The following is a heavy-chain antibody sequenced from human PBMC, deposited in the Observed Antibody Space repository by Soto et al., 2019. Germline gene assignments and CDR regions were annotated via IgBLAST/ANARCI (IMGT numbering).Heavy chain of an antibody. CDR2: IVVGSGNT. D-gene: IGHD5-12*01. Sequence: GASVKVSCKASGFTFTSSAMQWVRQARGQRLEWIGWIVVGSGNTNYAQKFQERVTITRDMSTSTAYMELSSLRSEDTAVYYCAETLIGGNAQHLYYYYYYREVGGKGTRVTVPS. CDR1: GFTFTSSA. V-gene: IGHV1-58*02. CDR3: AETLIGGNAQHLYYYYYYREV. J-gene: IGHJ6*03.